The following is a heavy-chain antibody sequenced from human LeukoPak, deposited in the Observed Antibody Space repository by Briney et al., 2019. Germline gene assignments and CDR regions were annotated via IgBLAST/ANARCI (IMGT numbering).Heavy chain of an antibody. CDR1: GFTFSSYG. Sequence: GGSLRLSCAASGFTFSSYGMSWVRQAPGKGLEWVSAISGSGGSTYYADSVKGRFTISRDNSKNTLYLQMNSLRAEDTAVYYCAKGSCSSTSCYTNYYYYYYMDVWGKGPRSPSP. CDR2: ISGSGGST. J-gene: IGHJ6*03. CDR3: AKGSCSSTSCYTNYYYYYYMDV. V-gene: IGHV3-23*01. D-gene: IGHD2-2*01.